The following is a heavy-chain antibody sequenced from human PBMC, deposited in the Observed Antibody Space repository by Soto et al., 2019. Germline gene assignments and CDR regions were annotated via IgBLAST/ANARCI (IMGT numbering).Heavy chain of an antibody. CDR3: ARHVDAATYNWFDP. J-gene: IGHJ5*02. CDR1: GSSFSSSISY. D-gene: IGHD2-21*01. CDR2: IYYSDST. V-gene: IGHV4-39*01. Sequence: SDTLSLTCTLSGSSFSSSISYWGWFRQPPGKGLEWLGSIYYSDSTYYNPPLKSLVTISVDTPKNQFAQKLSSVTAADTAVYYCARHVDAATYNWFDPWGQGTLVTVSS.